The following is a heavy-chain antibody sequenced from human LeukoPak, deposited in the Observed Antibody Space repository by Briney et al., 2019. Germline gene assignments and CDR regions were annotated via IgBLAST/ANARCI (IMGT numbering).Heavy chain of an antibody. D-gene: IGHD6-6*01. CDR1: GGSISSSSYY. Sequence: SETLSLTCTVSGGSISSSSYYWGWIRQPPGKGLEWIGSIYYSGSTYYNPSLKSRVTISVDTSKNQFSLKLSSVTAADTAVYYCARLSRSDYWGQGTLVTVSS. J-gene: IGHJ4*02. CDR3: ARLSRSDY. V-gene: IGHV4-39*01. CDR2: IYYSGST.